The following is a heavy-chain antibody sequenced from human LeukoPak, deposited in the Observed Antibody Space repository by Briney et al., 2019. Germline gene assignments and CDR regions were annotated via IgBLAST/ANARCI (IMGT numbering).Heavy chain of an antibody. Sequence: PGGSLRLSCAASGFTFRSYEMNWVRQAPGKGLEWVSQISDSGSTIHYAESVKGRFTISRDNAKKSLYLEMNSLRAEDTAVYFCARVGPFPRRRIGPFDYWGQGTLVTVSS. J-gene: IGHJ4*02. CDR1: GFTFRSYE. V-gene: IGHV3-48*03. CDR3: ARVGPFPRRRIGPFDY. CDR2: ISDSGSTI. D-gene: IGHD1-26*01.